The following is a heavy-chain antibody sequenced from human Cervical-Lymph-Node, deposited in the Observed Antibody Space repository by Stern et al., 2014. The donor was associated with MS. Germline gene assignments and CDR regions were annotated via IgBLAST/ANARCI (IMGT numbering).Heavy chain of an antibody. Sequence: EVQLVESGGGLVQPGGSLRLSCAASGFTFRSYAMSWVRQAPGKGLEWVSDIGGSGGGTHYADSVKGRFTISRDNSKNTLYLQMKSLRAEDTAVYYCARGPTMIAAQVDNWGQGTLVTVSS. CDR3: ARGPTMIAAQVDN. CDR2: IGGSGGGT. J-gene: IGHJ4*02. V-gene: IGHV3-23*04. D-gene: IGHD3-22*01. CDR1: GFTFRSYA.